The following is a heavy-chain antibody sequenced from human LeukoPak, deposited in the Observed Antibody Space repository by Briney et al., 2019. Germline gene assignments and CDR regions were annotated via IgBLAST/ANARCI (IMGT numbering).Heavy chain of an antibody. Sequence: GASVKVSCKASGYTFTSYYMHWVRQAPGQGLEWMGIINPSGGSTSYAQKFQCRVTMTRDMSTSTVYMELSSLRSEDTAVYYCARARVVPAAPFDYWGQGTLVTVSS. CDR3: ARARVVPAAPFDY. V-gene: IGHV1-46*01. CDR1: GYTFTSYY. D-gene: IGHD2-2*01. CDR2: INPSGGST. J-gene: IGHJ4*02.